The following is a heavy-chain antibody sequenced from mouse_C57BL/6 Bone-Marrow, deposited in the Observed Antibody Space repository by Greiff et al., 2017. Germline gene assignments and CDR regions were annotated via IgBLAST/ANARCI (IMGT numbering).Heavy chain of an antibody. CDR3: ARDGYDGAWFAY. CDR1: GYTFTSYW. CDR2: IYPGSGST. D-gene: IGHD2-2*01. Sequence: QVQLQQPGAELVKPGASVKMSCKASGYTFTSYWITWVKQRPGQGLEWIGDIYPGSGSTNYNEKFKGKATLTVDTSSSTAYMQLSSLTSEDSAVYYCARDGYDGAWFAYWGQGTLVTVSA. V-gene: IGHV1-55*01. J-gene: IGHJ3*01.